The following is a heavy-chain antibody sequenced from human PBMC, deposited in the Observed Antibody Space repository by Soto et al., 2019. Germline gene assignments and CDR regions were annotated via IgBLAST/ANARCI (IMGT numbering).Heavy chain of an antibody. D-gene: IGHD2-8*01. CDR3: TSAGCCTFCCTPDY. Sequence: QVQLVESGGGVVQPGRSLRLSCAASGFTFNNYAMHWVRQAPGKGLEWVAIISSDGTDTNYADSVKGRFTISRDNSKNTLYLDMSRLGGGDTAVYHCTSAGCCTFCCTPDYWGQGALVTVSS. CDR1: GFTFNNYA. V-gene: IGHV3-30-3*01. J-gene: IGHJ4*02. CDR2: ISSDGTDT.